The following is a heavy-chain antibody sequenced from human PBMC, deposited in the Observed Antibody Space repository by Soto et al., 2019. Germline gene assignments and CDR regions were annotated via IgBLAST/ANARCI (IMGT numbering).Heavy chain of an antibody. J-gene: IGHJ4*02. CDR2: IFHNGTT. V-gene: IGHV4-4*01. CDR1: GGSIISSHW. CDR3: ARGPQY. Sequence: TLSLTCAVSGGSIISSHWWTWVRQSPGKGLEWIGEIFHNGTTNYNPSLKRRLTITVDTSKNHFSLNLNPVTARDTATYSCARGPQYWGPGKLVTVSS.